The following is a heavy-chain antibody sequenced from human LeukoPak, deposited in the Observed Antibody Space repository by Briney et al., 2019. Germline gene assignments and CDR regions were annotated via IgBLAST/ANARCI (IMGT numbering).Heavy chain of an antibody. CDR1: GFTFDRFT. V-gene: IGHV3-43*01. D-gene: IGHD3-10*01. CDR3: VREGYGPGNYPYDS. CDR2: INRRGHT. J-gene: IGHJ4*02. Sequence: GGSLRLSCAASGFTFDRFTIHWVRQTPGKGLEWVSLINRRGHTFYADSVKGRFTVSRNNAENTVYLQMNSLRAEDTAVYHCVREGYGPGNYPYDSWGQGTLVTVSS.